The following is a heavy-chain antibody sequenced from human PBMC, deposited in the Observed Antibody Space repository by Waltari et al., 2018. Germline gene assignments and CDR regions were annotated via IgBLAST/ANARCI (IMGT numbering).Heavy chain of an antibody. CDR1: SDSISTYY. V-gene: IGHV4-4*07. Sequence: QVQLQESGPGLVKPSETLSLTCTVSSDSISTYYWTWIRQSAGKGLEWLGRFYAGGGTKYNPSLNSRVTMSVDTSKNQFSLKLTSVTAADSAVYYCARAGTAMTAFDYWGQGTLVTVSS. CDR2: FYAGGGT. CDR3: ARAGTAMTAFDY. D-gene: IGHD2-21*02. J-gene: IGHJ4*02.